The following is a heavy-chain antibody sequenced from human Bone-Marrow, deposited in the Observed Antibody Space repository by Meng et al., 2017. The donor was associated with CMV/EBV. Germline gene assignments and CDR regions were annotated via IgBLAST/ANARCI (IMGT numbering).Heavy chain of an antibody. J-gene: IGHJ4*02. CDR3: ARDDMAVA. V-gene: IGHV3-23*01. CDR1: GFTFSSYA. CDR2: ISGSGGST. Sequence: GESLKISCAASGFTFSSYAMNWVRQAPGKGLEWVSAISGSGGSTYYADSVKGRFTISRDNSKNTLYLQMNSLSAEDTAVYYCARDDMAVAWGQGTLVTVSS. D-gene: IGHD6-19*01.